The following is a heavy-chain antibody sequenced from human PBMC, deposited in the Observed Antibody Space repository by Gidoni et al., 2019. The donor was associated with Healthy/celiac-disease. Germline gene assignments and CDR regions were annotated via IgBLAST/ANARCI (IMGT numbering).Heavy chain of an antibody. CDR1: GYTLPELS. CDR3: ATDEWSGYDNWFDP. CDR2: FDPEDGET. Sequence: QVQLVQSGAEVQKPGASVTVSCKVSGYTLPELSMHWVRQAPGKGLEWRGGFDPEDGETSYAQKCQGRVTMTEDTSTDTAYMELSSLRSEDTAVYYCATDEWSGYDNWFDPWGQGTLVTVSS. V-gene: IGHV1-24*01. J-gene: IGHJ5*02. D-gene: IGHD3-3*01.